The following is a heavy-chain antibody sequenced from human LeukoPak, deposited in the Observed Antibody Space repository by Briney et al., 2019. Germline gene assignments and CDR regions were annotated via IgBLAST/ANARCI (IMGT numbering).Heavy chain of an antibody. CDR1: GFTFNKYS. J-gene: IGHJ5*02. Sequence: GGSLRLSCAASGFTFNKYSMNWVRQAPGKGLEWVPYISSSSVSIYYADSVKGRFTISRDNAKNSLYLQMNSLRAEDTAVYYCAKSYYGDFGNWFDPWGQGTLVTVSS. CDR2: ISSSSVSI. V-gene: IGHV3-48*01. CDR3: AKSYYGDFGNWFDP. D-gene: IGHD4-17*01.